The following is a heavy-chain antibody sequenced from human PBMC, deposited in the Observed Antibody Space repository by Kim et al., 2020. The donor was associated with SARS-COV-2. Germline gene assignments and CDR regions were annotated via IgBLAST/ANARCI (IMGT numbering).Heavy chain of an antibody. J-gene: IGHJ3*02. CDR1: GYSFTSYY. D-gene: IGHD4-17*01. CDR3: ALRLSVNAFDI. Sequence: GESLKISCQGSGYSFTSYYMGWVRQMPGKGLEWMGTIYPGDSDTEYSPSFQGQVTISADKSITTAYLHWSSLKPSDTAMYYCALRLSVNAFDIWGQGTIVAVSS. V-gene: IGHV5-51*01. CDR2: IYPGDSDT.